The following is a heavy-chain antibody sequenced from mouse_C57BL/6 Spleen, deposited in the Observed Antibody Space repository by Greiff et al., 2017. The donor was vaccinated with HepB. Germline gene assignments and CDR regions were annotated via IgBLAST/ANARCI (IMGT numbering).Heavy chain of an antibody. D-gene: IGHD1-1*01. Sequence: EVQLQESGPGLVKPSQSLSLTCSVTGYSITSGYYWNWIRQFPGNKLEWMGYISYDGSNNYNPSLKNRISITRDTSKNQFFLKLNSVTTEDTATYYCARGNYGTFDVWGTGTTVTVSS. V-gene: IGHV3-6*01. CDR2: ISYDGSN. CDR3: ARGNYGTFDV. J-gene: IGHJ1*03. CDR1: GYSITSGYY.